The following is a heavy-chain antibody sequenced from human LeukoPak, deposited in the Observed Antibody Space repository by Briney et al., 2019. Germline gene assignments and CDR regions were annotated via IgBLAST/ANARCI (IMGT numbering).Heavy chain of an antibody. V-gene: IGHV1-58*01. CDR2: IVGGSGNT. D-gene: IGHD6-19*01. CDR1: GFTFTSSA. J-gene: IGHJ6*04. Sequence: ASVKVSCTASGFTFTSSAVQWVRQARGQRLEWMGWIVGGSGNTNYAQKFQERVTITRDMSTSTAYMELSSLRSEDTAVYYCAGSAIAVAGQYYYGMDVWGKGTTVTVSS. CDR3: AGSAIAVAGQYYYGMDV.